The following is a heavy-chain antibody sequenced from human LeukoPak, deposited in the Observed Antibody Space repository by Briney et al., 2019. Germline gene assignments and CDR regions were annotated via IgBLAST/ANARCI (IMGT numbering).Heavy chain of an antibody. CDR3: ATDFYDST. J-gene: IGHJ5*02. D-gene: IGHD3-22*01. Sequence: TTGGSLRLSCATSGFTFSNAWMNWVRKAPGKGLEWVGRIRSNSDGGTIDYAAPVKGRFTLSRDDLKTTLYLQMNSLQTEDTAVYYCATDFYDSTWGQGTLVTVSS. CDR1: GFTFSNAW. CDR2: IRSNSDGGTI. V-gene: IGHV3-15*07.